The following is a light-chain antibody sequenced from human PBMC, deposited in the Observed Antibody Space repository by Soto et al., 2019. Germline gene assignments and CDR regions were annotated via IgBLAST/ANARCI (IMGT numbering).Light chain of an antibody. CDR3: YSYTTSSTYV. J-gene: IGLJ1*01. Sequence: QSVLTQPASVSGSPGQSITISCSGTSSDVGGYNYVSWYQQHPGKAPQVMIYDVSNRPSGVSNRFSGSKSGNTASLTISGLQAEDEAHYYCYSYTTSSTYVFGTGTKVTVL. CDR2: DVS. CDR1: SSDVGGYNY. V-gene: IGLV2-14*01.